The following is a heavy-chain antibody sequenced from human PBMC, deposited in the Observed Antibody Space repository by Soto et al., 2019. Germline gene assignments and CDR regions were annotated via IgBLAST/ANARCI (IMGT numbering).Heavy chain of an antibody. V-gene: IGHV4-31*03. CDR1: GGSISSGGYY. CDR2: IYYSGST. CDR3: ARAAPLTALNWFDP. J-gene: IGHJ5*02. D-gene: IGHD5-18*01. Sequence: SETLSLTCTVSGGSISSGGYYWSWIRQHPGKGLEWIGYIYYSGSTYYNPSLKSRVTISVDTSKNQFSLKLSSVTAADTAVYYCARAAPLTALNWFDPWGQGTLVTVSS.